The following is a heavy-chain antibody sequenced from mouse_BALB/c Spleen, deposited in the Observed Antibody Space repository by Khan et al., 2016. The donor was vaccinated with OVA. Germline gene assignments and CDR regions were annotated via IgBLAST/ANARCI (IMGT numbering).Heavy chain of an antibody. D-gene: IGHD2-4*01. Sequence: EVQLVESGPGLVKPSQSLSLTCTVTGYSITSEFAWNWIRQFPGNKLEWMGYISYSGNTRYNPSLKSLISITRDTSRNQFFLQLNSVTTEDTATYYCARKDYDDYDPFPYWGQGTLVTVSA. CDR1: GYSITSEFA. CDR3: ARKDYDDYDPFPY. J-gene: IGHJ3*01. V-gene: IGHV3-2*02. CDR2: ISYSGNT.